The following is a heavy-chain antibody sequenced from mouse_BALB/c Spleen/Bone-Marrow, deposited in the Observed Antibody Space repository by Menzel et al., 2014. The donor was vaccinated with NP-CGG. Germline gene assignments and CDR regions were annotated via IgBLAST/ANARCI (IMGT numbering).Heavy chain of an antibody. V-gene: IGHV1-18*01. CDR3: ARRQLGPAWFAY. J-gene: IGHJ3*01. CDR1: GYTFTEYT. D-gene: IGHD3-2*01. Sequence: EVKLVESGPELVKPGTSVKISCKTSGYTFTEYTIHWVKQSHGKSLEWIGGINPNNGVTAYNQKFRGKATLTVDKSSSTAYMELRGLTSEDSAVYYCARRQLGPAWFAYWGQGTLVTVSA. CDR2: INPNNGVT.